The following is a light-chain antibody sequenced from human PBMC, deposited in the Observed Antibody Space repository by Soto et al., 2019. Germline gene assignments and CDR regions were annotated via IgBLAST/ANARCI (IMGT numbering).Light chain of an antibody. CDR1: SSNIGSNT. CDR3: AAWDDSLTGPV. CDR2: NNN. Sequence: QSVLTQPPSASGTPGQRVTLSCSGSSSNIGSNTMNWYQQLPGTAPKLLIYNNNQRPSGVPERFSGSKSGTSASLAISGLHAEDEADYYCAAWDDSLTGPVFGGGTKLTVL. V-gene: IGLV1-44*01. J-gene: IGLJ2*01.